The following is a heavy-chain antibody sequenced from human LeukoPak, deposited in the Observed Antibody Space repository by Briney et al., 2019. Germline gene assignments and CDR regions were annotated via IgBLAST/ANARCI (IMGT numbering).Heavy chain of an antibody. Sequence: ASVKVSCKASGGTFSSYAISWVRQAPGQGLEWMGWISAYNGNTNYAQKLQGRVTMTTDTSTSTAYMELRSLRSDETAVYYCARREITGTVDHWGQGTLVTVSS. CDR3: ARREITGTVDH. CDR2: ISAYNGNT. D-gene: IGHD1-7*01. CDR1: GGTFSSYA. V-gene: IGHV1-18*01. J-gene: IGHJ4*02.